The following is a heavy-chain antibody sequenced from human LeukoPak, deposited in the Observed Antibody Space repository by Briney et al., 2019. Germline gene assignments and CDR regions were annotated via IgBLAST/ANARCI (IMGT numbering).Heavy chain of an antibody. D-gene: IGHD6-19*01. J-gene: IGHJ4*02. CDR1: GFTFSSYA. CDR2: ISGSGGST. CDR3: AKDTAVAGTFYFDY. Sequence: GGSLRLSCAASGFTFSSYAMSWVRQAPGKGLEWVSAISGSGGSTYYADSVKGRFTISRDKSKNTLYLQMNSLRAEDTAVYYCAKDTAVAGTFYFDYWGQGTLVTVSS. V-gene: IGHV3-23*01.